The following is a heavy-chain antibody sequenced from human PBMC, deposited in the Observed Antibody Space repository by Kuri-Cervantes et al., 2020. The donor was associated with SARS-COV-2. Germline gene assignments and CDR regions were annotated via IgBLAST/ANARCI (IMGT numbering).Heavy chain of an antibody. Sequence: GGSLRLSCAASGFTFDDYAMHWVRQAPGKGLEWVSGISWNSGSIGYADSVKGRFTISRDNAKNSLYLQMNSLRAEDTAVYYCARSPPITMVRGGSHWYFDLWGRGTLVTVSS. CDR1: GFTFDDYA. CDR3: ARSPPITMVRGGSHWYFDL. CDR2: ISWNSGSI. D-gene: IGHD3-10*01. J-gene: IGHJ2*01. V-gene: IGHV3-9*01.